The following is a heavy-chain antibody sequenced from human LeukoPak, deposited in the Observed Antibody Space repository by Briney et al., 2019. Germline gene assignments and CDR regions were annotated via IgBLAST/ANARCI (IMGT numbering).Heavy chain of an antibody. J-gene: IGHJ5*02. V-gene: IGHV4-39*01. CDR2: IYYSGST. CDR3: ARQGSSGMNWFDP. D-gene: IGHD6-19*01. Sequence: SETLSLTCTVSGGSISSSSYYWGWIRQPPGKGLEWIGSIYYSGSTYYNPSLKSRVTISVDTSKNQFSLKLSSVTAADTAVYYCARQGSSGMNWFDPWGQGTLVTVSS. CDR1: GGSISSSSYY.